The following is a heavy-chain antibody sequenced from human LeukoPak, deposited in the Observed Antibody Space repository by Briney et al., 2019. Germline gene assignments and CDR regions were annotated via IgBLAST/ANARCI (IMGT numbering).Heavy chain of an antibody. CDR1: GGSNSSGGYY. Sequence: PSQTLSLTCTVSGGSNSSGGYYWSWIRQPPGKGLEWIGYIYHSGSTYCNPSLKSRVTISVDRSKNQFSLKLSSVTAADTAVYYCARERVHGLTHYWGQGTLVTVSS. V-gene: IGHV4-30-2*01. CDR3: ARERVHGLTHY. CDR2: IYHSGST. J-gene: IGHJ4*02.